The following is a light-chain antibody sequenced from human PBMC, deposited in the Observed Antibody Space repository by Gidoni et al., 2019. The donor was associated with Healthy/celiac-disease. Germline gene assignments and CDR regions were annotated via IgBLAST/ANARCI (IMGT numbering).Light chain of an antibody. CDR1: QGLLHSNGYSY. V-gene: IGKV2-28*01. Sequence: DIVIPQSPLSLPVTPGSPASISCRSSQGLLHSNGYSYLDWYLQKPGQSPQLLIYLGSNRASGVPDRFSGSGSGTDFTLKISRVEAEDVGVYYCMQALQTPRTFGQGTKVEIK. J-gene: IGKJ1*01. CDR3: MQALQTPRT. CDR2: LGS.